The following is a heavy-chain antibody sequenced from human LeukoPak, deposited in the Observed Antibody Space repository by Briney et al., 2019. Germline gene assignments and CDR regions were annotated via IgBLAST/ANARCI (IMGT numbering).Heavy chain of an antibody. Sequence: SETLSLTCTVSGGSISSYYWSWIRQPAGKGLEWIGRIYTSGSTNYNPSLKSRVTISVDTSKNQFSLKLSSVTAADTAVYYCARVGSSSPHFDYWGQGTLVTVSS. CDR3: ARVGSSSPHFDY. CDR2: IYTSGST. J-gene: IGHJ4*02. V-gene: IGHV4-4*07. CDR1: GGSISSYY. D-gene: IGHD6-13*01.